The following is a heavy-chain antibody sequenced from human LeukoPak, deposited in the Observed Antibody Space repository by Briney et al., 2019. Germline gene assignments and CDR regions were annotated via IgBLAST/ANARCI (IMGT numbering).Heavy chain of an antibody. CDR1: GGTFSSYA. CDR2: IIPIFGTA. CDR3: ARRLTGEGYYYYYMDV. J-gene: IGHJ6*03. D-gene: IGHD3-10*01. Sequence: ASVKVSCKASGGTFSSYAISWVRRAPGQGLEWMGGIIPIFGTANYAQKFQGRVTITADESTSTAYMELSSLRSEDTAVYYCARRLTGEGYYYYYMDVWGKGTTVTVSS. V-gene: IGHV1-69*13.